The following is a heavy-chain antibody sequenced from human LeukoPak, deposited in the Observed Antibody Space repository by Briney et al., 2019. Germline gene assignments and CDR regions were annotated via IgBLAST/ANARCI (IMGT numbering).Heavy chain of an antibody. Sequence: PSQTLSLTCTVSGGSISSYHWSWIRQPAGKGLEWIGRIYTSGSTNYNPSLKSRVTISVDKSKNQFSLKLSSVTAADTAVYYCARAPYSSRGFDYWGQGTLVTVSS. CDR3: ARAPYSSRGFDY. V-gene: IGHV4-4*07. CDR1: GGSISSYH. D-gene: IGHD6-13*01. J-gene: IGHJ4*02. CDR2: IYTSGST.